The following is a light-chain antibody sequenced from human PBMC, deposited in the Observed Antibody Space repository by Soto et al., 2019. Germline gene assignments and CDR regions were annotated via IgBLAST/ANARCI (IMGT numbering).Light chain of an antibody. CDR1: QSISSW. CDR2: KAS. CDR3: QQYGTSPWT. V-gene: IGKV1-5*03. Sequence: DIQMTQSPSTLSASVGDRVTITCRASQSISSWLAWYQQKPGKAPKLLIYKASSLESGVPSRFSGSGSGTDFTLSISRLEPEDVALYYCQQYGTSPWTFGQGTKVDIK. J-gene: IGKJ1*01.